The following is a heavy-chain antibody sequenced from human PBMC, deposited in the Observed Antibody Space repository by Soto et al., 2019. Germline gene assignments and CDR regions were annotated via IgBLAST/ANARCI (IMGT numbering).Heavy chain of an antibody. J-gene: IGHJ4*02. D-gene: IGHD3-22*01. CDR1: GGTFSSYA. CDR2: IFPILGIA. V-gene: IGHV1-69*10. Sequence: ASVKVSCKASGGTFSSYAISWVRQAPGQGLEWMGGIFPILGIANYAQKLQGRVTITADKSTSTAYMELSSLRSEDTAVYYCARVRSTVTTYYYDSSGYYFDYWGQGTLVTVSS. CDR3: ARVRSTVTTYYYDSSGYYFDY.